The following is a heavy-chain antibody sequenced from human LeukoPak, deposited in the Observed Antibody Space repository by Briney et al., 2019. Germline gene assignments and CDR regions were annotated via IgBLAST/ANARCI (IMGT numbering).Heavy chain of an antibody. V-gene: IGHV3-7*01. D-gene: IGHD4/OR15-4a*01. Sequence: GGSLRLSCTASGFTFGTYWMSWIRQTPEKGLEWVANLNRDGSEAYYLDSVKGRFTISRDNAKNSVYLQMNSLRADDTAVYYCARDFGPNSIDYWGQGTLVTASS. CDR3: ARDFGPNSIDY. CDR2: LNRDGSEA. CDR1: GFTFGTYW. J-gene: IGHJ4*02.